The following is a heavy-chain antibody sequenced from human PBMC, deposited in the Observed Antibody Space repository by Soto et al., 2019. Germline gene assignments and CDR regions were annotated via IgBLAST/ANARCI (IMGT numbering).Heavy chain of an antibody. CDR2: ISAYNGNT. Sequence: GPSVKVSCKASGYTFTSYGISWVRQAPGQGLEWMGWISAYNGNTNYAQKLQGRVTMTTDTSTSTAYMELRSLRSDDTAVYYCARVTDVDTAMVDFDYWGQGTLVTVSS. CDR3: ARVTDVDTAMVDFDY. CDR1: GYTFTSYG. J-gene: IGHJ4*02. D-gene: IGHD5-18*01. V-gene: IGHV1-18*01.